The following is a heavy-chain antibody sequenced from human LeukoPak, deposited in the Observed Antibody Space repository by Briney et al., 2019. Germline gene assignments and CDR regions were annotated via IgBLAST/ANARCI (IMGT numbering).Heavy chain of an antibody. Sequence: GGSLRLSCAASGFTFSSYSMNWVRQAPGKGLEWVSSISSSSSYIYYADPVKGRFTISRDNAKNSLYLQMNSLRAEDTAVYYCARVPFFGSGGYDYWGQGTLVTVSS. V-gene: IGHV3-21*01. D-gene: IGHD2-15*01. CDR2: ISSSSSYI. CDR1: GFTFSSYS. CDR3: ARVPFFGSGGYDY. J-gene: IGHJ4*02.